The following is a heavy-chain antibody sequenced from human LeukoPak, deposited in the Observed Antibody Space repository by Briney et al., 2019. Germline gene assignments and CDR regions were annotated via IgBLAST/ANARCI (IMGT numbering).Heavy chain of an antibody. J-gene: IGHJ4*02. CDR1: GFSLGTFGTG. Sequence: SGPTLFNATPTLTLTCTFSGFSLGTFGTGVGWIRQPPGKALEWVCLIFWSGDRRYTPSLNDRLTITKDTSKNQVVLTMTNMDPVDTATYYCAHRQGNNFWSGYLFDYWGQGTLVTVSS. V-gene: IGHV2-5*01. CDR2: IFWSGDR. D-gene: IGHD3-3*01. CDR3: AHRQGNNFWSGYLFDY.